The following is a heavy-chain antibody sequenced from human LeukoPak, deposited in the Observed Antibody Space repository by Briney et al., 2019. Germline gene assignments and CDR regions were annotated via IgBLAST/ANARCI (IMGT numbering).Heavy chain of an antibody. CDR1: GGSFSGYY. CDR2: ISSSSSYI. Sequence: PSETLSLTCAVYGGSFSGYYWSWIRQAPGKGLEWVSSISSSSSYIYYADSVKGRFTISRDNAKNSLYLQMNSLRAEDTAVYYCARDPVLLWFGESQRYYYGMDVWGQGTTVTVSS. D-gene: IGHD3-10*01. V-gene: IGHV3-21*01. J-gene: IGHJ6*02. CDR3: ARDPVLLWFGESQRYYYGMDV.